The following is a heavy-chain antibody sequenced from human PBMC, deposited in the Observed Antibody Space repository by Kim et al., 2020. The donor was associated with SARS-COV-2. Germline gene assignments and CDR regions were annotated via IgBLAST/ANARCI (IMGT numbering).Heavy chain of an antibody. Sequence: SETLSLTCTVSGGSISSYYWSWIRQPPGKGLEWIGYIYYSGSTNYNPSLKSRVTISVDTSKNQFSLKLSSVTAADTAVYYCARLIRRLYYFDYWGQGTLVTVSS. CDR2: IYYSGST. J-gene: IGHJ4*02. D-gene: IGHD2-8*01. V-gene: IGHV4-59*01. CDR1: GGSISSYY. CDR3: ARLIRRLYYFDY.